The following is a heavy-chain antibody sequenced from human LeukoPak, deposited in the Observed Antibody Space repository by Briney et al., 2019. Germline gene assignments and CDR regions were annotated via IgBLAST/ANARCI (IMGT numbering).Heavy chain of an antibody. CDR1: GFTFSGYA. J-gene: IGHJ4*02. CDR3: AKAASRFWDCTGGSCSGYFFDY. CDR2: ISGGSSGST. D-gene: IGHD2-15*01. V-gene: IGHV3-23*01. Sequence: GGSLRLSCAASGFTFSGYAMSWVRQAPGKGLEWASTISGGSSGSTYYADFVKGRFTISRDSSKNTLFLQMNSLRAEDTAVYYCAKAASRFWDCTGGSCSGYFFDYWGQGTLVTVSS.